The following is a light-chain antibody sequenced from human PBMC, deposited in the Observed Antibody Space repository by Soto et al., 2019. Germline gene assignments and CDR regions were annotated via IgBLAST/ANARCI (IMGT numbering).Light chain of an antibody. CDR3: QQYYSSPWT. J-gene: IGKJ1*01. Sequence: DIVMTQSPDSLAVSLGERATINCKSSQIVLYSSNNKNYLAWYQQKPGQPPKLLIYWASTRESGVPDRFSGSGSGTDFTLTISSVHAEDVAVYYCQQYYSSPWTFGQGTKVEIK. V-gene: IGKV4-1*01. CDR1: QIVLYSSNNKNY. CDR2: WAS.